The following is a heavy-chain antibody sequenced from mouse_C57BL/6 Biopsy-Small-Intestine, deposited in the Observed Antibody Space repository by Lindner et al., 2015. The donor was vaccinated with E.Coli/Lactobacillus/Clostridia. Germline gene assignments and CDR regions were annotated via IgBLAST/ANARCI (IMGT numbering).Heavy chain of an antibody. CDR1: GFTLSDYG. J-gene: IGHJ1*03. CDR3: ARGWYFDV. CDR2: ISSGSSTI. V-gene: IGHV5-17*01. Sequence: VQLQEVWGGLVKPGGSLKLSCAASGFTLSDYGMHWVRQAPEKGLEWVAYISSGSSTIYYTDTVKGRFTISRDNAKNTLFLQMTSLRSEYTAMYYCARGWYFDVWGTGTTVTVSS.